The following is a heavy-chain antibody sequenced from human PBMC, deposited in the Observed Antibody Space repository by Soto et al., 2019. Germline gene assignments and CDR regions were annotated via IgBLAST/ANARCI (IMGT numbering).Heavy chain of an antibody. J-gene: IGHJ4*02. D-gene: IGHD2-2*01. CDR1: GGSISSGGYY. CDR2: IYYSGST. Sequence: PSETLSLTCTVSGGSISSGGYYWSWIRQHPGKGLEWIGYIYYSGSTYYNPSLKSRVTISVDTSKNQFSLKLSSLTAADTAVYYCARYQSYVNFDYWGQGTLVTVSS. V-gene: IGHV4-31*03. CDR3: ARYQSYVNFDY.